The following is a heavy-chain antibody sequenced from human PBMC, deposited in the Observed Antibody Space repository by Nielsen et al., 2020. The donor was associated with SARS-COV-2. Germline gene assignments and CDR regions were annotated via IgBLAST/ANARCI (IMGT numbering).Heavy chain of an antibody. J-gene: IGHJ4*02. Sequence: GESLKISCAASGFTFSSYGMHWVRQAPGKGLEWVAVISYDGSNKYYADSVKGRFTISRDDSKNTLYLQMNSLKTEDTAVYYCTTDQPGIAAAGFDYWGQGTLVTVSS. CDR2: ISYDGSNK. CDR3: TTDQPGIAAAGFDY. CDR1: GFTFSSYG. D-gene: IGHD6-13*01. V-gene: IGHV3-30*03.